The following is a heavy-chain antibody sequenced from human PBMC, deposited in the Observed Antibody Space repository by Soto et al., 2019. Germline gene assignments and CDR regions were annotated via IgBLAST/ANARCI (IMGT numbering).Heavy chain of an antibody. CDR3: ARFSFRGVKLRAYYGMDV. CDR2: INHSGST. CDR1: GGSFSGYY. V-gene: IGHV4-34*01. J-gene: IGHJ6*02. D-gene: IGHD3-10*01. Sequence: SETLSLTCAVYGGSFSGYYWSWIRQPPGKGLEWIGEINHSGSTNYNPSLKSRVTISVDTSKNQFSLKLSSVTAADTAVYYCARFSFRGVKLRAYYGMDVWGQGTTVTVSS.